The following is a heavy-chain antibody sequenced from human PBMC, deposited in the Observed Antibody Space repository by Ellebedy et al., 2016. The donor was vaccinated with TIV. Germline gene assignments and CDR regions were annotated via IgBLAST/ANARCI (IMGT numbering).Heavy chain of an antibody. J-gene: IGHJ6*02. Sequence: GGSLRLXCAVSGFTFSSYGMHWVRQAPGKGLEWVAVIPYDESDKYYADSVKGRFTISRDNSKNTLYLQMNSLRAEDTAVYYCAKARAAAYYYYYGMDVWGQGTTVTVSS. D-gene: IGHD2-2*01. V-gene: IGHV3-30*18. CDR3: AKARAAAYYYYYGMDV. CDR2: IPYDESDK. CDR1: GFTFSSYG.